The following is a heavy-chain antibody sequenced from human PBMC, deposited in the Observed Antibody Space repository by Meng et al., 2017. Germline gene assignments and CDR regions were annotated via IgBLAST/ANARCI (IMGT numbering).Heavy chain of an antibody. V-gene: IGHV3-74*01. J-gene: IGHJ5*02. Sequence: QPVESGGVLVQSGGSLRLSCTASGFTFRNYWMHWVRQAPGKGLVWVSRIKPDGTMTVYADSVKGRFTISRDNAKNTLYLQMNSLRSDDTAVYYCARSDWFDPWGQGTLVTVSS. CDR2: IKPDGTMT. CDR3: ARSDWFDP. CDR1: GFTFRNYW.